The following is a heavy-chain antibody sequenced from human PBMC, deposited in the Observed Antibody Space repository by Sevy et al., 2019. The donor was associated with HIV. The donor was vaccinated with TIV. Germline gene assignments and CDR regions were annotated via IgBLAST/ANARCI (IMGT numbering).Heavy chain of an antibody. D-gene: IGHD5-12*01. CDR1: GYTFAVYY. CDR2: INPNTGVT. Sequence: ASVTVSCKASGYTFAVYYLHWVRQAPGQGLEWMGRINPNTGVTNYAQKFQGRVTMTRDTSITTAYMELNRLGSDDTAVYYCAVLATISSFDYWGQGSLVTVSS. CDR3: AVLATISSFDY. V-gene: IGHV1-2*06. J-gene: IGHJ4*02.